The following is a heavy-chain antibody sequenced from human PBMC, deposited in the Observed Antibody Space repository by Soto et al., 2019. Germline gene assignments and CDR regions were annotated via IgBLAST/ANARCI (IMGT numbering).Heavy chain of an antibody. D-gene: IGHD3-16*01. Sequence: EVQLVESGGGLVLPGGSLRLSCAASGFTFSRYWMHWVRQAPGKGLVWVSRISSYGSDTHYADSVKGRFTISRDNAKSTLYLQMNSLRVEDAAVYYCVSNYAYAEGYYWYGMDVRGQGTTVTVSS. CDR1: GFTFSRYW. CDR3: VSNYAYAEGYYWYGMDV. CDR2: ISSYGSDT. V-gene: IGHV3-74*01. J-gene: IGHJ6*02.